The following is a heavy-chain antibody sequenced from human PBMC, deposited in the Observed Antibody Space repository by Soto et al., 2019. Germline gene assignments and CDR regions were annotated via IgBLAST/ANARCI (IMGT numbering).Heavy chain of an antibody. CDR2: IYYSGST. V-gene: IGHV4-31*03. CDR1: GGSISSGGYY. D-gene: IGHD3-10*01. Sequence: QVQLQESGPGLVKPSQTLSLTCTVSGGSISSGGYYWSWIRQHPGKGLEWIGYIYYSGSTYYNPSLKSRVTLSVATSKNQFSPKLSSVTAADTAVDYCARDRGGWFDPWGQATLVTVSS. J-gene: IGHJ5*02. CDR3: ARDRGGWFDP.